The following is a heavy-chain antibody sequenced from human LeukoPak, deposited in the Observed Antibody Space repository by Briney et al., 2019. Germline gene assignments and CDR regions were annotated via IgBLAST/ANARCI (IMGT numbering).Heavy chain of an antibody. Sequence: GESLKISCKGSGYSFTSYWIGWVRQMPGKGLEWMGIIYPGDSDTRYSPSFQGQVTISADKSISTAYLQWSSLKASDTAMYYCARQGCSGGSCYNFDYWGQGTLVTVSS. CDR2: IYPGDSDT. V-gene: IGHV5-51*01. J-gene: IGHJ4*02. CDR3: ARQGCSGGSCYNFDY. D-gene: IGHD2-15*01. CDR1: GYSFTSYW.